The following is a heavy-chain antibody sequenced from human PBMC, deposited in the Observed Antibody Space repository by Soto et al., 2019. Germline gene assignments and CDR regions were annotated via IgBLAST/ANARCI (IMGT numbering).Heavy chain of an antibody. Sequence: EVQLVESGGGLVKPGGSLRLSCAASGFTFSSYGMNWVRQAPGKGLEWVSSISGSSSYLYYADSVKGRFTISRDNAKNTLYLQRNSPRDEDTAGYDCARVGASAGNVGLWGQGTLVAVSS. D-gene: IGHD6-13*01. CDR3: ARVGASAGNVGL. CDR1: GFTFSSYG. J-gene: IGHJ4*02. CDR2: ISGSSSYL. V-gene: IGHV3-21*01.